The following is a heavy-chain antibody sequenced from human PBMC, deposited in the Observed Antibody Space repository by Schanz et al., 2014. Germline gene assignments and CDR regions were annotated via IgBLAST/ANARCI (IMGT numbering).Heavy chain of an antibody. CDR1: GFTFSTYA. CDR2: ISGSGAST. Sequence: EVKLLESGGTLVRPGGSLRLSCAASGFTFSTYAMAWVRQAPGKGLEWVSGISGSGASTYYADSVKGRFTISRDNSNKTVDLQMNSLRAEDTALYYCAKGRFGELSAFDIWGQGTMVTVSS. D-gene: IGHD3-10*01. CDR3: AKGRFGELSAFDI. V-gene: IGHV3-23*01. J-gene: IGHJ3*02.